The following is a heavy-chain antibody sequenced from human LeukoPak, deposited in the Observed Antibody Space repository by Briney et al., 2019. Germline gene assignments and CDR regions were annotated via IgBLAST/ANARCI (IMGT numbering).Heavy chain of an antibody. CDR1: GGSFSGYY. D-gene: IGHD2-2*01. CDR3: AGGGGPQDCSSTSCQSVFDY. Sequence: KPSETLSLTCAVYGGSFSGYYWSWIRQPPGKGLEWIGEINHSGSTNHNPSLKSRVTISVDTSKNQFSLKLSSVTAADTAVYYCAGGGGPQDCSSTSCQSVFDYWGQGTLVTVSS. CDR2: INHSGST. J-gene: IGHJ4*02. V-gene: IGHV4-34*01.